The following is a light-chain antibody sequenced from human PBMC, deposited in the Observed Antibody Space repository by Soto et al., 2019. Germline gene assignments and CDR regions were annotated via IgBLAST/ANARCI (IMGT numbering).Light chain of an antibody. CDR2: SAA. Sequence: DSVLTQSPGTLSLSPGERATLSCRASQTISTSYLAWYQQKPGQAPRLLIYSAASRATGIPDRFSGSGSGTDFTLTISRLEPEDFAVYYCQRYGSSLLTFGGGTKVEIK. J-gene: IGKJ4*01. CDR3: QRYGSSLLT. V-gene: IGKV3-20*01. CDR1: QTISTSY.